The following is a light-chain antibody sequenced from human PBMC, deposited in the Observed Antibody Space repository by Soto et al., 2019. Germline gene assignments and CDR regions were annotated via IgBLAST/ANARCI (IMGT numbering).Light chain of an antibody. CDR3: QQYNNWPT. J-gene: IGKJ5*01. Sequence: EIVMTHSPATLSVSPWERATLSCRASQSVSINLAWYQQKPGQSPRLLIYAASTRATGIPARFSGSGSGKEFTLTISSLQSEDFAIYHCQQYNNWPTFGQGTRLEIK. V-gene: IGKV3-15*01. CDR2: AAS. CDR1: QSVSIN.